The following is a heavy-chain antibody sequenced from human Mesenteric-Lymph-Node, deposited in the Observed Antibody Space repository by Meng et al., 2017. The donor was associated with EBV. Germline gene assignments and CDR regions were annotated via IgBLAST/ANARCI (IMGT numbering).Heavy chain of an antibody. CDR2: IYHSGST. CDR1: GGSIVTTNW. Sequence: VQVQASCPGLVKPSGTLSLTCAVSGGSIVTTNWWSWVRQPPGKGLEWIGEIYHSGSTLYNPSLKSRVTILVDKSENHFTLELTSLTAADTAVYYCARGSYYAGTPFDSWGQGTLVTVSS. CDR3: ARGSYYAGTPFDS. D-gene: IGHD3-10*01. J-gene: IGHJ5*01. V-gene: IGHV4-4*02.